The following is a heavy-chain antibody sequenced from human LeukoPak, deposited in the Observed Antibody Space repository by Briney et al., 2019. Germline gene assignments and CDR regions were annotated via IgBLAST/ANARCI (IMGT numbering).Heavy chain of an antibody. V-gene: IGHV4-59*01. CDR3: AREADGYNDY. J-gene: IGHJ4*02. D-gene: IGHD5-24*01. Sequence: PSETLSLTCTVSGGSISSYYWTWIRQPPGKGLEWIGYIYHRGSANYNPSLKSRVTISVDTSKNQFTLKLRSVTAADTALYYCAREADGYNDYWGQGTLVTVSS. CDR2: IYHRGSA. CDR1: GGSISSYY.